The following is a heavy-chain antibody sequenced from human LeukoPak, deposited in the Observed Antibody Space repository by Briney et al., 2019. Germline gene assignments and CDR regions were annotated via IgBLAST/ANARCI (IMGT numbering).Heavy chain of an antibody. CDR3: ARDVAPIYYYGSGNLDY. Sequence: GGSLRLSCAASGFAFSDYYMSWIRQAPGKGLEWVSYISSSGSTIYYADSVKGRFTISRDNAKNSLYLQMNSLRAEDTAVYYCARDVAPIYYYGSGNLDYWGQGTLVTVSS. J-gene: IGHJ4*02. V-gene: IGHV3-11*01. D-gene: IGHD3-10*01. CDR2: ISSSGSTI. CDR1: GFAFSDYY.